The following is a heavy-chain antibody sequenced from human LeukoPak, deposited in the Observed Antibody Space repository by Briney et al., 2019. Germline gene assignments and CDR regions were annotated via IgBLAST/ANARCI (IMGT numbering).Heavy chain of an antibody. J-gene: IGHJ2*01. CDR2: IYYSGST. V-gene: IGHV4-30-4*01. Sequence: PSETLSLTCTVSGGSISSGAYYWSWIRQPPGKGLEWIGYIYYSGSTYYNPSLKSRVTISVDTSKNQFSLKLSSVTAADTAVYYCVRVVVVPAAIEGYWYFDLWGRGTLVTVSS. CDR1: GGSISSGAYY. D-gene: IGHD2-2*02. CDR3: VRVVVVPAAIEGYWYFDL.